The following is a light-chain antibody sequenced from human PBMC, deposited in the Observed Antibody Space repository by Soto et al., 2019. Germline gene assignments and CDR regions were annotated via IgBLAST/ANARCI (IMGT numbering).Light chain of an antibody. CDR2: GAS. V-gene: IGKV3-15*01. J-gene: IGKJ1*01. CDR3: QQYNNWPSWT. CDR1: QSVSSN. Sequence: EIVMTQSPATLSVSPGERATLSCRASQSVSSNLAWYQQKPCQAPRLLIYGASTRATGIPARFSGSGSWTEFTLTISSLQSEDFVVYYCQQYNNWPSWTFGQGAKVEIK.